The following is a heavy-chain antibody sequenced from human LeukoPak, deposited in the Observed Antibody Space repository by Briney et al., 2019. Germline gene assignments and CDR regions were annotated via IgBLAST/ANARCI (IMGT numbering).Heavy chain of an antibody. CDR1: GYTFTSYG. CDR2: ISAYNGNT. Sequence: ASVKVSCKASGYTFTSYGISWVRQAPGQGLEWMGWISAYNGNTNYAQKLQGRVTMTTDTSTSTAYMELRSLRSDDTAVYYCARGDSSGYPESWFDPWGQGTLVTVSS. J-gene: IGHJ5*02. CDR3: ARGDSSGYPESWFDP. D-gene: IGHD3-22*01. V-gene: IGHV1-18*01.